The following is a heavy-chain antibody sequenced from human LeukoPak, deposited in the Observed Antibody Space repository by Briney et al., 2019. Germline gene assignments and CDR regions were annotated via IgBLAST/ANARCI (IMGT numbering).Heavy chain of an antibody. D-gene: IGHD2-2*01. Sequence: GGPLRLSCAASGFTFSSYWMSWVRQAPGKGLEWVANIKQDGSEKYYVDSVKGRFTISRDNAKNSLYLQMNSLRAEDTAVYYCAREVQLLTNWFDPWGQGTLVTVSS. J-gene: IGHJ5*02. CDR1: GFTFSSYW. CDR2: IKQDGSEK. V-gene: IGHV3-7*01. CDR3: AREVQLLTNWFDP.